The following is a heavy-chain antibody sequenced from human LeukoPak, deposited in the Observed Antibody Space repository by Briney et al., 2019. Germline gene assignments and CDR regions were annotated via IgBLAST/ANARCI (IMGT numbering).Heavy chain of an antibody. CDR3: ARVHTRRGYSYGPADY. CDR2: IIPIFGTA. D-gene: IGHD5-18*01. Sequence: SVKVSCKASGGTFSSYAISWVRQAPGQGLEWMGGIIPIFGTANYTQKFQGRVTITTDESTSTAYMELSSLRSEDTAVYYCARVHTRRGYSYGPADYWGQGTLVTVSS. J-gene: IGHJ4*02. V-gene: IGHV1-69*05. CDR1: GGTFSSYA.